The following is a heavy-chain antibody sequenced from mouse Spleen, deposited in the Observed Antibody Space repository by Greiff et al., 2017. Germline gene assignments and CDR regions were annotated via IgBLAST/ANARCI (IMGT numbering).Heavy chain of an antibody. CDR2: ISSGSSTI. D-gene: IGHD2-1*01. CDR1: GFTFSDYG. V-gene: IGHV5-17*01. Sequence: EVKLVESGGGLVKLGGSLKLSCAASGFTFSDYGMHWVRQAPEKGLEWVAYISSGSSTIYYADTVKGRFTISRDNAKNTLFLQMTSLRSEDTAMYYCARPWGGNYGWYFDVWGAGTTVTVSS. J-gene: IGHJ1*01. CDR3: ARPWGGNYGWYFDV.